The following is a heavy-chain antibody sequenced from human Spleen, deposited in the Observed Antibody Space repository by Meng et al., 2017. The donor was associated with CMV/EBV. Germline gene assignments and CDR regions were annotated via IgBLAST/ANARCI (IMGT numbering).Heavy chain of an antibody. CDR2: IKEDGSEK. Sequence: GESLKISCPASGLTFNLYWMSWVRQAPGKGLEWVANIKEDGSEKYYVDSVKGRFTISRDNAKNSLYLQMNSLRAEDTALYYCAKDGRGRGDFWSGYYNWFDPWGQGTLVTVSS. D-gene: IGHD3-3*01. CDR3: AKDGRGRGDFWSGYYNWFDP. V-gene: IGHV3-7*03. CDR1: GLTFNLYW. J-gene: IGHJ5*02.